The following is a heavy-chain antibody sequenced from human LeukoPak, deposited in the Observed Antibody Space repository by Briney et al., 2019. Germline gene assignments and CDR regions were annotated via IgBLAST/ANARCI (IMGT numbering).Heavy chain of an antibody. D-gene: IGHD2-15*01. CDR1: GGSISSYY. CDR2: IYYSGST. Sequence: SETLSLTCTVSGGSISSYYWSWIRQPPGKGLEWMGYIYYSGSTNYNPSLKSRVTISVDTSKNQFSLKLSSVTAADTAVYYCARRYCSGGTCYGDYWDQGTLVTVSS. J-gene: IGHJ4*02. CDR3: ARRYCSGGTCYGDY. V-gene: IGHV4-59*08.